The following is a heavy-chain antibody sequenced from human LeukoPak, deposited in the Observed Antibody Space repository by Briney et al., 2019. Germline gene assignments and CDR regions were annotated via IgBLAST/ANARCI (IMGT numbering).Heavy chain of an antibody. CDR3: ARDIDTNF. D-gene: IGHD1-26*01. CDR1: GFIFSNFW. CDR2: VGKDGSEK. V-gene: IGHV3-7*03. Sequence: GGSLRLSCAASGFIFSNFWMTWVRQVPGKGLEWVANVGKDGSEKHYVDSVRGRFTISRDNAKNSVYLQMSGLRREDTAIYYCARDIDTNFWGQGTLVTVSS. J-gene: IGHJ4*02.